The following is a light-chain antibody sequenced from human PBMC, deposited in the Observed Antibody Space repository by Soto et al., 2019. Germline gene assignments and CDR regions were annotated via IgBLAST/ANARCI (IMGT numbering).Light chain of an antibody. CDR1: QSVSSSY. CDR3: QQDYNVPRGWT. V-gene: IGKV3D-7*01. Sequence: PGERVTLSCRASQSVSSSYLTWYQQKPGQAPMLLIYGASTRATGIPARFMGSGSGTDFTLTISSLQPEDFAVYYCQQDYNVPRGWTLGQGTKVDIK. J-gene: IGKJ1*01. CDR2: GAS.